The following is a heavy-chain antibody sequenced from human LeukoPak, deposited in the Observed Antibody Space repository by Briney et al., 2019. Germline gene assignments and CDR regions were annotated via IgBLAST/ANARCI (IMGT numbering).Heavy chain of an antibody. V-gene: IGHV1-18*01. D-gene: IGHD2-2*01. CDR3: AREDPRQYAFDY. CDR2: ISAYNGNT. J-gene: IGHJ4*02. CDR1: GYTFTSYG. Sequence: ASVKVSCKASGYTFTSYGISWVRQAPRQGLEWMGWISAYNGNTNYAQKLQGRVTMTTDTSTSTAYMELRSLRSDDTAVYYCAREDPRQYAFDYWGQGTLVTVSS.